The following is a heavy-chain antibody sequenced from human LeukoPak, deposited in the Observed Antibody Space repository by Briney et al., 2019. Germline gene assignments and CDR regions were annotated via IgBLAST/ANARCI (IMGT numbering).Heavy chain of an antibody. D-gene: IGHD1-26*01. J-gene: IGHJ4*02. V-gene: IGHV3-53*01. Sequence: PGGSLRLSCSASWFTVSGTYMSWVRQAPVKGLEWVSLIYSGGGTYYADSVKGRFTISRDNSKNTLYLQMNSLRADDTAVYYCARGYSGTGFWGQGTLVTVSS. CDR3: ARGYSGTGF. CDR2: IYSGGGT. CDR1: WFTVSGTY.